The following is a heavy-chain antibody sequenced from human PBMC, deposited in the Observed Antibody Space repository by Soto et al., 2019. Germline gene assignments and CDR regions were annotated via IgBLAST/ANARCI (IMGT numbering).Heavy chain of an antibody. CDR1: GGSLSSYY. CDR2: VYFSGNT. Sequence: PSETLSLTCTVSGGSLSSYYWTWIRQSPGKGLEWIGYVYFSGNTNYNPSLKSRVTISVDTSKNQFSLKLSSVTAADTAVYYCARSRYSGSYGFLRRVYNWFDPWGQGTLVTVSS. J-gene: IGHJ5*02. D-gene: IGHD1-26*01. CDR3: ARSRYSGSYGFLRRVYNWFDP. V-gene: IGHV4-4*08.